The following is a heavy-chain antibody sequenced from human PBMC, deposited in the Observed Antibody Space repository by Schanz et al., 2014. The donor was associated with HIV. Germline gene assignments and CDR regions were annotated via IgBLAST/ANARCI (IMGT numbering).Heavy chain of an antibody. CDR1: GFTFSSYA. CDR3: ARVANWDYYGMDV. V-gene: IGHV3-30*04. Sequence: QVQLVESGGGVVQPGRSLRLSCAASGFTFSSYAMYWVRQAPGKGLEWVAVISYDGSNKYYADSVKGRVTISRDNSKNTLYLQMNSLRGEDTAVYYCARVANWDYYGMDVWGRGTTVTVSS. J-gene: IGHJ6*02. D-gene: IGHD3-16*01. CDR2: ISYDGSNK.